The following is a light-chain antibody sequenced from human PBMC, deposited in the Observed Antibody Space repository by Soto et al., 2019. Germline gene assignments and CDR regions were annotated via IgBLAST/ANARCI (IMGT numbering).Light chain of an antibody. Sequence: EIVMTQSPATLSVSPGEGATLSCRSSQTVSSNLAWYQQKPGQAPRLLIYGASTRATGIPARFSCSGSWTEFTLTISSLQSEEFAVSYGHQDNNWTLTFGGGTKVEI. J-gene: IGKJ4*01. CDR2: GAS. CDR3: HQDNNWTLT. CDR1: QTVSSN. V-gene: IGKV3-15*01.